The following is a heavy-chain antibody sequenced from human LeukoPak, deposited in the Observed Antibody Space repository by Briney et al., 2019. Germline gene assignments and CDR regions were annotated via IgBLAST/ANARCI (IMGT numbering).Heavy chain of an antibody. CDR2: INHSGST. V-gene: IGHV4-34*01. J-gene: IGHJ6*04. CDR1: GGSFSGYY. CDR3: ARGLSSGMDV. Sequence: SETLSLTCAVYGGSFSGYYWSWIRQPLGKGLEWIGEINHSGSTNYNPSLKSRVTISVDTSKNQFSLKLSSVTAADTAVYYCARGLSSGMDVWGKGTTVTVSS.